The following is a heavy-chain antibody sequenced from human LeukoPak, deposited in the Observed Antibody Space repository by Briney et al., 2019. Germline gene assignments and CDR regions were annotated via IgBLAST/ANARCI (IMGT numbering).Heavy chain of an antibody. J-gene: IGHJ4*02. D-gene: IGHD3-22*01. CDR2: IKQDGSEK. V-gene: IGHV3-7*01. CDR3: ARERGYYDY. Sequence: PGGSLRLSCAASGFIFSSYWMSWVRQAPGKGLEWVANIKQDGSEKYYVDSVKGRFTISRDNAKNSLYLQMNSLRAEDTAVYYCARERGYYDYWGQGTLVTVSS. CDR1: GFIFSSYW.